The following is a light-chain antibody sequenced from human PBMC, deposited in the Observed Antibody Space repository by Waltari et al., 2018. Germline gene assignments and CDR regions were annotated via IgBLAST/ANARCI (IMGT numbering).Light chain of an antibody. CDR3: QQTYTSPPIT. V-gene: IGKV1-39*01. CDR2: RTS. J-gene: IGKJ5*01. Sequence: DIQMTQSPSSLSASVGDRVTITCRASQYINMYLNWYHQRPGQAPKVVVYRTSTLQTGVPSRFRGSGSGTEFTLTIAALQPEDFGTYYCQQTYTSPPITFGQGTRLGIK. CDR1: QYINMY.